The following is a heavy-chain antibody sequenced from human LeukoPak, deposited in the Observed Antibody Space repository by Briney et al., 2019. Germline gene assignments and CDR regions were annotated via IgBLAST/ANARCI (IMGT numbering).Heavy chain of an antibody. CDR2: ITGSSSTT. CDR1: GFSFSTYS. CDR3: ARGDRNSGYDLYYFDY. D-gene: IGHD5-12*01. V-gene: IGHV3-48*02. J-gene: IGHJ4*02. Sequence: PGGSLRLSCAASGFSFSTYSVNWVRQAPGKGLEWVSYITGSSSTTYYADSVKGRFTISRDNAKNSLYLQMNSLRDEDTAVYYCARGDRNSGYDLYYFDYWGQGTLVTVSS.